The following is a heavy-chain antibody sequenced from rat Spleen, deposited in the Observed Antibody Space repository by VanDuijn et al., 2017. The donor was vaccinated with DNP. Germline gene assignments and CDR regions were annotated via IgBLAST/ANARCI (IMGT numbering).Heavy chain of an antibody. V-gene: IGHV5-22*01. D-gene: IGHD4-3*01. CDR3: VRWNSGHFDY. CDR1: GFTFSNYY. Sequence: EVQLVESGGGLVQAGRSLKLSCAASGFTFSNYYMAWVRQAPKKGLEWVAYIRYDGGGTKYADSVKGRFTISRDNAKNTLYLQMNSLRSEDMATYYCVRWNSGHFDYWGQGVMVPVSS. CDR2: IRYDGGGT. J-gene: IGHJ2*01.